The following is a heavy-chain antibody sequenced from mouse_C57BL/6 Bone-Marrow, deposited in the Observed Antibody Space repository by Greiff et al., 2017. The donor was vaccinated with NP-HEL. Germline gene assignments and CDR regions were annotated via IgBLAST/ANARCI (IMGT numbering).Heavy chain of an antibody. CDR2: IDPSDSYT. CDR3: AREGYYYGSRDY. J-gene: IGHJ4*01. D-gene: IGHD1-1*01. Sequence: QVQLQQSGPELVKPGASVKISCKASGYSFTSYYIHWVKQRPGQGLEWIGEIDPSDSYTNYNQKFKGKSTLTVDKSSSTAYMQLSSLTSEDSAVYYCAREGYYYGSRDYWGQGTSVTVSS. CDR1: GYSFTSYY. V-gene: IGHV1-69*01.